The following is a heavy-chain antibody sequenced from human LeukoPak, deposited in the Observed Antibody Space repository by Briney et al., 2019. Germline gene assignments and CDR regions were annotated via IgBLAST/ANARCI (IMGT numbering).Heavy chain of an antibody. CDR3: ARVSFGDSSGWCGRGVIDY. J-gene: IGHJ4*02. CDR1: GGSISSYY. V-gene: IGHV4-4*07. D-gene: IGHD6-19*01. Sequence: SETLSLTCTVSGGSISSYYWSWIRQPAGKGLEWIGRIYTSGSTNYNPSLKIRVTMSVDTSKNQFSLKLSSVTAADTAVYYCARVSFGDSSGWCGRGVIDYWGQGTLVTVSS. CDR2: IYTSGST.